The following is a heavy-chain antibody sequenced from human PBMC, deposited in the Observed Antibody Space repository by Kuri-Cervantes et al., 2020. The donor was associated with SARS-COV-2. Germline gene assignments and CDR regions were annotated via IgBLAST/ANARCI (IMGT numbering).Heavy chain of an antibody. D-gene: IGHD3-9*01. CDR1: GGTFSSYA. Sequence: SVKVSCKASGGTFSSYAISWVRQAPGQGLEWMGGVIPIFGTANYAQKFQGRVTITADKSTSTAYMELSSLRSEDTAVYYCARASVSYYDILTGYYETKNSPFDPWGQGTLVTVSS. CDR3: ARASVSYYDILTGYYETKNSPFDP. J-gene: IGHJ5*02. V-gene: IGHV1-69*06. CDR2: VIPIFGTA.